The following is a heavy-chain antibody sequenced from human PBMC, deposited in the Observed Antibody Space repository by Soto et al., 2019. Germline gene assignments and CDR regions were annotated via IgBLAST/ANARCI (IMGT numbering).Heavy chain of an antibody. CDR1: GASINSGSYY. CDR3: ARSISVAMDF. V-gene: IGHV4-39*01. Sequence: SETLSLTCTVSGASINSGSYYWSWLRQPPGRGLEWIGTLYYTGSTYYNPSLNSRVTISISTSKNQFSLKLSSVTAADTAVYYCARSISVAMDFWGQGTLVTVSS. J-gene: IGHJ4*02. D-gene: IGHD6-19*01. CDR2: LYYTGST.